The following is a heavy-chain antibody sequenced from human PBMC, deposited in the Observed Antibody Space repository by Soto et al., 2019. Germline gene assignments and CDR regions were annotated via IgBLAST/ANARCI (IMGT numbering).Heavy chain of an antibody. D-gene: IGHD3-10*01. V-gene: IGHV1-8*01. CDR1: GYTFTSYD. CDR3: ARSVGGSNVNFDY. J-gene: IGHJ4*02. Sequence: QVQLVQSGAEVRTPGASVKVSCKASGYTFTSYDIIWVRQATGQGPEWMGWMNPDSGDTGYVQNFQGRVSMTRNTAISTSYMELGNLRSQDTAVYYCARSVGGSNVNFDYWGQGPLVTVSS. CDR2: MNPDSGDT.